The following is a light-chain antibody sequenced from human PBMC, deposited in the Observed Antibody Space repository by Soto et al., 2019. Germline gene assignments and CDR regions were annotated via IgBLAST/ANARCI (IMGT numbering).Light chain of an antibody. CDR1: QSLLHRNGYNY. V-gene: IGKV2-28*01. Sequence: DIVMTQSPLSLPVTPGEPASISCRSSQSLLHRNGYNYLDWYLQRPGQSPQLVIYLGSNRASGVPDRFSGSGSGTDFTLKISRVEAEDVGVYYCMQALQSITFGQGTRLEIK. CDR3: MQALQSIT. J-gene: IGKJ5*01. CDR2: LGS.